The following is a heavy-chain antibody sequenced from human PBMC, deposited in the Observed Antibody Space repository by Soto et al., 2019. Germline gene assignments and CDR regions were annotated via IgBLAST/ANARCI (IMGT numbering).Heavy chain of an antibody. J-gene: IGHJ4*02. CDR3: ARVYCSGGSCYSSYFDY. V-gene: IGHV3-21*01. CDR1: GFTFSSYS. CDR2: ISSSSSYI. Sequence: GGSLRLSCAASGFTFSSYSMNWVRQAPGKGLEWVSSISSSSSYIYYADSVKGRFTTSRDNAKNSLYLQMNSLRAEDTAVYYCARVYCSGGSCYSSYFDYWGQGTLVTVSS. D-gene: IGHD2-15*01.